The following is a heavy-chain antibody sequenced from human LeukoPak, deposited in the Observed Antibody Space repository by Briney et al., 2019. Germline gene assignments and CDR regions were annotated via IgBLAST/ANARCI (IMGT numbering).Heavy chain of an antibody. V-gene: IGHV3-49*04. Sequence: GGSLRLSCTASGFTFGDYAMSWVRQAPGKGLEWVGFIRSKAYGGTTEYAASVKGRFTISRDDSKSIAYLQMNSLKTEDTAVYYCTRDSRLRGSYGYYSDYWGQGTLVTVSS. CDR2: IRSKAYGGTT. J-gene: IGHJ4*02. D-gene: IGHD1-26*01. CDR1: GFTFGDYA. CDR3: TRDSRLRGSYGYYSDY.